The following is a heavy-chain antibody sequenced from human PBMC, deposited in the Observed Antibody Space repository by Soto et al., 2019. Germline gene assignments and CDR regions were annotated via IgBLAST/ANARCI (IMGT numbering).Heavy chain of an antibody. CDR3: ARLLRAGGWELLW. D-gene: IGHD1-26*01. V-gene: IGHV5-51*01. CDR1: GYSFTSYW. CDR2: IYPYDSNT. J-gene: IGHJ4*02. Sequence: GESLKISCKDSGYSFTSYWIAWVRQTPGKGLEWMGIIYPYDSNTRYSPSFQGQVTISVDKSVSTAYLQWSSLKASDTAMYYCARLLRAGGWELLWWGQGTLVTVSS.